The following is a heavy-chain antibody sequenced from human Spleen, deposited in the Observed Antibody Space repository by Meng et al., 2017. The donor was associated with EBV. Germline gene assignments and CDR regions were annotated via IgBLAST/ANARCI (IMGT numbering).Heavy chain of an antibody. V-gene: IGHV4-38-2*02. D-gene: IGHD4-17*01. CDR3: ARGTTVKSYGIDY. CDR1: GDSISSFYY. J-gene: IGHJ4*02. CDR2: VYHGGST. Sequence: QVHLQESGPGQVKPSETLSLTCTVSGDSISSFYYWGWIRQPPGRGLEWIGFVYHGGSTYYNPSLKSRLTVSVDTSKNQLSLKLTSVTAADTATYFCARGTTVKSYGIDYWGQGTLVTVSS.